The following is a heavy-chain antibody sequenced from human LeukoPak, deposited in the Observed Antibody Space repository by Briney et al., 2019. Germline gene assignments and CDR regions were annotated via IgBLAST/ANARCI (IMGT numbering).Heavy chain of an antibody. J-gene: IGHJ6*03. CDR2: IIPIFGTA. D-gene: IGHD1-26*01. Sequence: GASVKVSCKASGGTFSSYAISWVRQVPGQGLEWMGGIIPIFGTANYAQKFQGRVTITADESTSTAYMELSSLRSDDTAVYYCARDGGSYYGYYYYYYMDVWGKGTTVTVSS. CDR1: GGTFSSYA. V-gene: IGHV1-69*13. CDR3: ARDGGSYYGYYYYYYMDV.